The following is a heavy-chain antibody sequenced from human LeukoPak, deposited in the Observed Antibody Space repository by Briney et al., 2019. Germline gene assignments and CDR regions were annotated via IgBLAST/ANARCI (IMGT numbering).Heavy chain of an antibody. V-gene: IGHV3-23*01. Sequence: GGSLRLSCAAYGFTFSSFAMSWVRQAAGKGLQWVSASTTSGNTYYVDSVKGRFTISRDKSKNSLYLQMNSLRIEGTAVYYCAKVRVYGDYAFDIWGQGTMVTVSS. J-gene: IGHJ3*02. D-gene: IGHD4-17*01. CDR1: GFTFSSFA. CDR3: AKVRVYGDYAFDI. CDR2: STTSGNT.